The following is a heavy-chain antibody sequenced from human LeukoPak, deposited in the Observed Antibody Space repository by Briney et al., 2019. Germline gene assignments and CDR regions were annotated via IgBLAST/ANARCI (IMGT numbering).Heavy chain of an antibody. CDR3: ATQRGSYLWGTDFDY. V-gene: IGHV1-2*02. CDR1: GYTFTGYY. D-gene: IGHD3-16*01. J-gene: IGHJ4*02. Sequence: EASVKVSCKASGYTFTGYYMHWVRQAPGQGLEWMGWINPNSGDTKYAQKFQGRVTMTRDTSISTAYMGLSRLRSDDTAVYYCATQRGSYLWGTDFDYWGQGTLVTVSS. CDR2: INPNSGDT.